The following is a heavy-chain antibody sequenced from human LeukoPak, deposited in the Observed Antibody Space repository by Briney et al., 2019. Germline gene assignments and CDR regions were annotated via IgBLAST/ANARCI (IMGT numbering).Heavy chain of an antibody. CDR3: ARGNYRGFDY. CDR1: GGSISSYY. J-gene: IGHJ4*02. V-gene: IGHV4-59*01. D-gene: IGHD1-7*01. CDR2: IYYSGST. Sequence: SETLSLTCTVSGGSISSYYWSWIRQPPGKGLEWIGYIYYSGSTNYNPSLKSRVTVSVDTSKNQFSLKLSSVTAADTAVYYCARGNYRGFDYWGQGTLVTVSS.